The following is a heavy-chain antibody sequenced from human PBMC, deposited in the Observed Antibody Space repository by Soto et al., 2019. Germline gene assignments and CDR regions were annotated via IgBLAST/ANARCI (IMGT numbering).Heavy chain of an antibody. CDR1: GFSLSNARMG. V-gene: IGHV2-26*01. Sequence: QVTLKESGPVLVKPTETLTLTCTVSGFSLSNARMGVSWIRQPPGKALEWLAHIFSNDEKSYSTSLKSRLTISKHTSKSQVVLTMTNMDPVDTATYYCARANIVVVPAASDYYYGMDVWGQGTTVTVSS. J-gene: IGHJ6*02. CDR3: ARANIVVVPAASDYYYGMDV. CDR2: IFSNDEK. D-gene: IGHD2-2*01.